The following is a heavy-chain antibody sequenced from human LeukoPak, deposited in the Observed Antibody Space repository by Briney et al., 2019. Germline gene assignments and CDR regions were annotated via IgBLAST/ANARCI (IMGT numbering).Heavy chain of an antibody. Sequence: PSETLSLTCAVYGGSFIGYYWSWIRQPPGKGLEWIGEINHSGSTNYNPSLKSRVTISVDTSKNQFSLKLSSVTAADTAVYYCARGHLGYCSSTSCYGYYFDYWGQGTLVTVSS. CDR2: INHSGST. CDR3: ARGHLGYCSSTSCYGYYFDY. J-gene: IGHJ4*02. V-gene: IGHV4-34*01. D-gene: IGHD2-2*01. CDR1: GGSFIGYY.